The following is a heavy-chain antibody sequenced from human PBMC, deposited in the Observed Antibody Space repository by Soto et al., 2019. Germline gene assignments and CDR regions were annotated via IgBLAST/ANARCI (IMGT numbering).Heavy chain of an antibody. V-gene: IGHV3-33*01. J-gene: IGHJ4*02. CDR1: GFTFSSYG. D-gene: IGHD2-21*02. CDR2: IWYDGSNK. Sequence: GGSLRLSCAASGFTFSSYGMHWVRQAPGKGLEWVAVIWYDGSNKYYADSVKGRFTISRDNSKNTLYLQMNSLRAEDTAVYYCARDFTLLPATAIPLTDYWGQGTLVTVSS. CDR3: ARDFTLLPATAIPLTDY.